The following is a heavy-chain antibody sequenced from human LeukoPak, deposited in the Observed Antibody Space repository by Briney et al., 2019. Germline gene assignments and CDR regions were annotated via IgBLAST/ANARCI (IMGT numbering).Heavy chain of an antibody. J-gene: IGHJ4*02. V-gene: IGHV3-13*01. D-gene: IGHD3-10*01. CDR2: IGSGGYT. CDR3: ARDPVRRDSY. Sequence: GGSLRLSCVVSGFTFKDYDIHWVRQTTGKGLEWVSAIGSGGYTYYADSVRGRFTISREDAETSLSLQMNNLRAEDTAVYYCARDPVRRDSYWGQGTLVTVSS. CDR1: GFTFKDYD.